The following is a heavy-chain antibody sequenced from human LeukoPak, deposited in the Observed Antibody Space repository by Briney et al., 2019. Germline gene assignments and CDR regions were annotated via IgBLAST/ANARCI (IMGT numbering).Heavy chain of an antibody. Sequence: ASVKVSCKASGYTFTGYYIHWVRQAPGHGLEWMGWIDPNSCGTNYAQKFQGRVTMTRDTSISTAYMELSRLRSDDTAVYYCITPDKPLGYCSGGSCSLGCSWGKGTTVTISS. CDR3: ITPDKPLGYCSGGSCSLGCS. J-gene: IGHJ6*04. V-gene: IGHV1-2*02. D-gene: IGHD2-15*01. CDR1: GYTFTGYY. CDR2: IDPNSCGT.